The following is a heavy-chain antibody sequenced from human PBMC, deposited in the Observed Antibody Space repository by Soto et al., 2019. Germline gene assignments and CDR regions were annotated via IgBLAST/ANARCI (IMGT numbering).Heavy chain of an antibody. Sequence: QITLKESGPTLVKPTQTLTLTCTFSGFSLSSTRVAVGWIRQPPGKALEWLALIFWDDDKRYSPFLKTRLTITKDTSKTRVVLTMTNMDPVDTATYFCAHSVVAGLGYYFDYWGQGTLVTVSS. J-gene: IGHJ4*02. CDR2: IFWDDDK. V-gene: IGHV2-5*02. D-gene: IGHD6-19*01. CDR3: AHSVVAGLGYYFDY. CDR1: GFSLSSTRVA.